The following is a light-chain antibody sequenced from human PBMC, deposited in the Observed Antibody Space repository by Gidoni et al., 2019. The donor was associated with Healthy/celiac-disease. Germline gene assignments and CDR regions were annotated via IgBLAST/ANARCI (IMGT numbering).Light chain of an antibody. CDR2: GAS. Sequence: EIVITQSPATLSVSPGERATLSCRASQSVSSNLAWYQQKPGQAPRLHIYGASTRATGIPARFSGSGSGTEFTLTISSLQSEDFAVYYCQQYNNWPPVTFGQGTKVEIK. J-gene: IGKJ1*01. CDR3: QQYNNWPPVT. CDR1: QSVSSN. V-gene: IGKV3-15*01.